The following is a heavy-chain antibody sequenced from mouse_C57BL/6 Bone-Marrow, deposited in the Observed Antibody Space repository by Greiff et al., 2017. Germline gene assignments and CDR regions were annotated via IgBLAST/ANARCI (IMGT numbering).Heavy chain of an antibody. V-gene: IGHV1-50*01. D-gene: IGHD3-3*01. Sequence: VQLQQSGAELVKPGASVKLSCKASGYTFTSYWMQWVKQRPGQGLEWIGEIDPSDSYTNYNQKFKGKATLTVDTSSSTAYMQLSSLTSEDSAVYYCARGGWDYFDYWGQGTTLTVAS. J-gene: IGHJ2*01. CDR1: GYTFTSYW. CDR2: IDPSDSYT. CDR3: ARGGWDYFDY.